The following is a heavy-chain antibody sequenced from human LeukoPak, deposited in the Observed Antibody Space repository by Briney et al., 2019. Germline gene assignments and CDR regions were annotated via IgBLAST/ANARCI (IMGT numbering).Heavy chain of an antibody. Sequence: GGSLRLSCAGSGFTFSNALMTWVRQAAGKGLEWVGQIETRSDGGAADYAERVKGRFSISRDDSENTLYLQMNSLKTEDTAVYYCTTGGLYWGQGTLVTVSS. CDR3: TTGGLY. J-gene: IGHJ4*02. D-gene: IGHD1-26*01. CDR1: GFTFSNAL. V-gene: IGHV3-15*04. CDR2: IETRSDGGAA.